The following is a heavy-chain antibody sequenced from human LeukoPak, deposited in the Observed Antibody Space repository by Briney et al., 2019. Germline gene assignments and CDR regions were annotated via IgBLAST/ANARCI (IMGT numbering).Heavy chain of an antibody. J-gene: IGHJ4*02. D-gene: IGHD1-20*01. CDR3: ARCPYNWNLEYYFDY. CDR1: GGTFSSYA. CDR2: IIPIFGTA. Sequence: SVKVSCKASGGTFSSYAISWVRQAPGQGLEWMGRIIPIFGTANYAQRFQGRVTITTDESTSTAYMELSSLRSEDTAVYYCARCPYNWNLEYYFDYWGQGTLVTVSS. V-gene: IGHV1-69*05.